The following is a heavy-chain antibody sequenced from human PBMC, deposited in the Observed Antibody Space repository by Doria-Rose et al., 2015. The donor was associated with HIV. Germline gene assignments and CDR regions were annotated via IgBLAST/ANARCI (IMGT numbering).Heavy chain of an antibody. CDR3: ARATLYNFWSGYYPYYFDY. V-gene: IGHV4-30-4*01. CDR2: YYSGNT. Sequence: YYSGNTYCNPSLKSRVTISVDTSKNQFSLKLSSVTAADTAVYYCARATLYNFWSGYYPYYFDYWGQGTLVTVSS. D-gene: IGHD3-3*01. J-gene: IGHJ4*02.